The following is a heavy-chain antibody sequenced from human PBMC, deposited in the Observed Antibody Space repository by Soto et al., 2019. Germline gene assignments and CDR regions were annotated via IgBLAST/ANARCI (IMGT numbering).Heavy chain of an antibody. CDR2: VSPYNGDT. CDR1: GYTFSSYR. CDR3: ARSREPGVHYGLDV. Sequence: QVQLVQSGSEVKKPGASVKASCKSSGYTFSSYRITWVRQAPGQGLEWMGWVSPYNGDTNYAQQFQGRLTMTTDTSTNTAYMELGSLRSDDTAVYYCARSREPGVHYGLDVWGPGTTVTVSS. D-gene: IGHD1-26*01. V-gene: IGHV1-18*04. J-gene: IGHJ6*02.